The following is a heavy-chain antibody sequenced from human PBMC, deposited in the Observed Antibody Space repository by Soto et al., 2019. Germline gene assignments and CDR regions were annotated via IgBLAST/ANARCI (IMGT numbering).Heavy chain of an antibody. CDR2: IYHSGST. J-gene: IGHJ6*01. Sequence: QVQLQESGPGLVKPSETLSLTCAVSGYSISSGYYWVWIRQPPGKGLECMGSIYHSGSTYYNPSLKSRVTISVDTFKNQFTLKLSSVTAGDTAVYYCAREDSGSYFVVGREHYGMDVWGQGTTITDYS. CDR1: GYSISSGYY. CDR3: AREDSGSYFVVGREHYGMDV. V-gene: IGHV4-38-2*02. D-gene: IGHD1-26*01.